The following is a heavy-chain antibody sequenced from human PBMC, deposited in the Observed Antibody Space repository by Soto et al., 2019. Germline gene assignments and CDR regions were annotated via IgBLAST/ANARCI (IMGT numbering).Heavy chain of an antibody. CDR3: ASDSSGRGAFDI. J-gene: IGHJ3*02. Sequence: SETLSLTCTVSGGSISSYYWSWIRQPPGKGLEWIGYIYYSGSTNYNPSLKSRVTISVDTSKNQFSLKLSSVTAADTAVYYCASDSSGRGAFDIWGQGTMVTVS. V-gene: IGHV4-59*01. CDR2: IYYSGST. D-gene: IGHD3-22*01. CDR1: GGSISSYY.